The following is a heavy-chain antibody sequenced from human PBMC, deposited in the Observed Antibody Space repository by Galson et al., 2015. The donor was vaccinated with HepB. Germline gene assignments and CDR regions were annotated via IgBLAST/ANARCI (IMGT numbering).Heavy chain of an antibody. Sequence: SLRLSCAASGFNFSRHWMYWVRQAPGKGLVWVSRITSDASSAAYADSVKGRFTISRDNVKNTLFLQMNSLRAEDTALYYCARESVAAINWFGSWGQGTLVTVSS. J-gene: IGHJ5*01. D-gene: IGHD6-19*01. CDR2: ITSDASSA. CDR1: GFNFSRHW. V-gene: IGHV3-74*01. CDR3: ARESVAAINWFGS.